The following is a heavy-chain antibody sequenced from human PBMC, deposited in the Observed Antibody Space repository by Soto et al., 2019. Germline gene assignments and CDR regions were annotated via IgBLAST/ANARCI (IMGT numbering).Heavy chain of an antibody. CDR3: ARTVCSSTSCRGTPFDY. V-gene: IGHV1-69*13. Sequence: GASVKVSCKASGGTFSSYAISWVRQAPGQGLEWMGGIIPIFGTANYAQKFQGRVTITADESTSTAYTELSSLRSEDTAVYYCARTVCSSTSCRGTPFDYWGQGTLVTSPQ. D-gene: IGHD2-2*01. CDR1: GGTFSSYA. CDR2: IIPIFGTA. J-gene: IGHJ4*02.